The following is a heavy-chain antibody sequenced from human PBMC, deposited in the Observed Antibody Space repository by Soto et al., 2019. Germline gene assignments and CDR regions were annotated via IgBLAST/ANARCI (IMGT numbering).Heavy chain of an antibody. V-gene: IGHV4-39*01. D-gene: IGHD3-9*01. CDR3: ASFDILTGYYRGAYDY. CDR1: GGSISSSSYY. CDR2: IYYSGST. J-gene: IGHJ4*02. Sequence: PSETLSLTCTVSGGSISSSSYYWGWIRQPPGKVLEWIGSIYYSGSTYYNPSLKSRVTISVDTSKNQFSLKLSSVTAADTAVYYCASFDILTGYYRGAYDYWGQGTLVTVSS.